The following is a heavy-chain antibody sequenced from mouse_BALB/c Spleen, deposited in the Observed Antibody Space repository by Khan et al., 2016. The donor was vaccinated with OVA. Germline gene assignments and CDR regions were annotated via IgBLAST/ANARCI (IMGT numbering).Heavy chain of an antibody. V-gene: IGHV3-2*02. D-gene: IGHD1-2*01. CDR3: ARTARIKY. Sequence: EVQLQESGPGLVKPSQSLSLTCTVTGYSITSGYGWNWIRQFPGNKLEWMGYISYSGSTNYNPSLKSRITITRDTYKNQFFLQLNSLTTEDTATYYCARTARIKYWGQGTTLTVSS. J-gene: IGHJ2*01. CDR1: GYSITSGYG. CDR2: ISYSGST.